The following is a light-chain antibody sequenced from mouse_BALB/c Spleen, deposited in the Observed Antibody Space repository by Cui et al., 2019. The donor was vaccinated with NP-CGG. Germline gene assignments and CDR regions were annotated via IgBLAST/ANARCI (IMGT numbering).Light chain of an antibody. V-gene: IGLV1*01. CDR2: GTN. CDR3: ALWYSNHWV. Sequence: QAVLPQESALTTSPGETVTLTCRSSTGAVTTSNYANWVQEKPDHLFTGLIGGTNNRVPGVPARFSGSLIGNKAALTITRAQTEDEAIYFCALWYSNHWVFGGGTKLTVL. CDR1: TGAVTTSNY. J-gene: IGLJ1*01.